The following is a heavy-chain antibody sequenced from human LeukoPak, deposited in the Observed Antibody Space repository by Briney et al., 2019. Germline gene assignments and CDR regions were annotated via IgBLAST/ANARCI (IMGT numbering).Heavy chain of an antibody. CDR2: INHSGST. Sequence: SETLSRTCAVYGGSFSGYYWSWIRQPPGKGLEWIGEINHSGSTNYNPSLRSRVTVSVHTSKNQLSLKLSSVTAADTAVYYCARQWLVSPLFDYWGQGTLVTVSS. J-gene: IGHJ4*02. V-gene: IGHV4-34*01. CDR1: GGSFSGYY. CDR3: ARQWLVSPLFDY. D-gene: IGHD6-19*01.